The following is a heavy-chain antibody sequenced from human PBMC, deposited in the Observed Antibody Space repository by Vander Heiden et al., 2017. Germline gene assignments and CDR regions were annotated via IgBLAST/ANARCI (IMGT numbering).Heavy chain of an antibody. J-gene: IGHJ6*02. CDR2: INHGGST. V-gene: IGHV4-34*01. Sequence: QVQLQQWGAGLLKPSETLSSTCAVYGGSFSGYYWSWIRQPPGKGLEWIGEINHGGSTNYNPSLKSRVTISVDTSKNQFSLKLSSVTAADTAVYYCARDTFYCSSTSCYAYYYYGMDVWGQGTTVTVSS. CDR3: ARDTFYCSSTSCYAYYYYGMDV. D-gene: IGHD2-2*01. CDR1: GGSFSGYY.